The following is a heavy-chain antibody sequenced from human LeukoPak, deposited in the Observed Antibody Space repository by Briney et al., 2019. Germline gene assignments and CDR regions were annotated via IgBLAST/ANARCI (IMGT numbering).Heavy chain of an antibody. V-gene: IGHV1-46*01. CDR3: ARARGTSSWDTGVFQH. D-gene: IGHD6-13*01. J-gene: IGHJ1*01. Sequence: ASVKVSCKASGYTFTSYYMRWVRQAPGQGLEWMGIINPSGGSTSYAQKFQGRVTMTRDTSTSTVYMELSSLRSEDTAVYYCARARGTSSWDTGVFQHWGQGTLVTVSS. CDR2: INPSGGST. CDR1: GYTFTSYY.